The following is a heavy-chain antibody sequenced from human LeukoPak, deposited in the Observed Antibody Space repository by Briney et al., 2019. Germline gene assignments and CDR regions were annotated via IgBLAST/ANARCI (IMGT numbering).Heavy chain of an antibody. CDR3: ARDVVVRGTVLDY. J-gene: IGHJ4*02. D-gene: IGHD2-21*01. CDR2: ISSSISYI. V-gene: IGHV3-21*01. Sequence: PGGSLRLSCAASGFTFSSYSMNWVRHARGRGLEWVSSISSSISYIYYGDSGEGRFTISRDNAKNSLYLQMNSLRAEDTAVSYCARDVVVRGTVLDYWGQGTLVTVSS. CDR1: GFTFSSYS.